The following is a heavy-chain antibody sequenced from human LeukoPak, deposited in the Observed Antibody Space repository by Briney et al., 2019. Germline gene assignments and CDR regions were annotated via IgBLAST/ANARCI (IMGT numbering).Heavy chain of an antibody. Sequence: SETLSLTCTVSGGSISSYYWSWIRQPPGKGLEWIGYIYYSGSTNYNPSLKSRVTISVDTSKNQFSLKLSSVTAADTAVYYCARYSSSSSYFEYWGQGTLVTVSS. CDR3: ARYSSSSSYFEY. V-gene: IGHV4-59*01. J-gene: IGHJ4*02. CDR2: IYYSGST. D-gene: IGHD6-6*01. CDR1: GGSISSYY.